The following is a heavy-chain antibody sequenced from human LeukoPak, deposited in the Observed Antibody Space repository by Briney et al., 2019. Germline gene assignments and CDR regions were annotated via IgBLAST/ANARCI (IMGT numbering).Heavy chain of an antibody. V-gene: IGHV4-34*01. CDR2: INHSGST. J-gene: IGHJ4*02. Sequence: PSETLSLTCAVYGASFSGYYWSWIRQPPGKGLEWIGEINHSGSTNYNPSLKSRVTISIDTPQNQFSLRVRSVTAADTAVYYCAKSSSWYAPYFDSWGQGTLVTVSS. D-gene: IGHD6-13*01. CDR1: GASFSGYY. CDR3: AKSSSWYAPYFDS.